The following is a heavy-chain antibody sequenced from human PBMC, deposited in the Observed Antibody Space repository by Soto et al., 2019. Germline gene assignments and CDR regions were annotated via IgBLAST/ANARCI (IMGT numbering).Heavy chain of an antibody. D-gene: IGHD2-21*02. CDR1: GYSFTDYY. CDR3: VRSPGDFRYGMDV. V-gene: IGHV1-2*04. J-gene: IGHJ6*02. Sequence: QVQLVQSGAEVKKPGASVKVSCKASGYSFTDYYMHWVRQAPGQGPEWLGWINPGTGVTHFAQKFQGWVTMTRDTSISTAYMELSRLTSEDTAVYYCVRSPGDFRYGMDVWGQGTTVTVSS. CDR2: INPGTGVT.